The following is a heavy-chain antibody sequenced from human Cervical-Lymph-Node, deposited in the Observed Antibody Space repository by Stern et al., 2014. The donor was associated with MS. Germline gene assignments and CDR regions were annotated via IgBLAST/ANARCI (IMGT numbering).Heavy chain of an antibody. CDR3: ARSANSWSKRYNWFDP. CDR2: IDPSGGST. CDR1: GYTFTTYY. Sequence: VQLVESGAEVKKPGASVKVSCKASGYTFTTYYMHWVRQAPGQGPEWMGIIDPSGGSTGYAQGFQGRVTMTQDTSTSTVYMELSSLRSEDTAVYYCARSANSWSKRYNWFDPWGQGTLVTVSS. D-gene: IGHD6-13*01. J-gene: IGHJ5*02. V-gene: IGHV1-46*01.